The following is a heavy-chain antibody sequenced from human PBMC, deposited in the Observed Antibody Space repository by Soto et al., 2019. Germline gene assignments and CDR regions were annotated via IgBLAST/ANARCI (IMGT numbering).Heavy chain of an antibody. Sequence: QVQLQESGPGLVKPSQTLSLTCTVSGGSISGGVYYWSWIRQPPGKGLEWIGYIFDSGSTYYNPSLKRRVTISVDTSQNQFSLRLSSVTAADTAVYYGASEIIPLTTDWYFDLWGRGTLVTVSS. CDR1: GGSISGGVYY. D-gene: IGHD4-17*01. J-gene: IGHJ2*01. CDR2: IFDSGST. CDR3: ASEIIPLTTDWYFDL. V-gene: IGHV4-30-4*01.